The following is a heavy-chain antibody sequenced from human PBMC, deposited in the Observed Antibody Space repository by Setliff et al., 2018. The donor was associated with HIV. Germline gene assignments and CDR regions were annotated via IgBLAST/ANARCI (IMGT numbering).Heavy chain of an antibody. Sequence: GGSLRLSCAVSGFTFRSYEMSWVRQAPGKGLEWISYINSRGDSDHYADSVKGRFTISRDSSSNTLSLQMTSLRAEDTALYYCARLGHCYGGGCNFDTFDVWGQGTMVTVSS. D-gene: IGHD2-15*01. V-gene: IGHV3-48*03. CDR3: ARLGHCYGGGCNFDTFDV. CDR2: INSRGDSD. CDR1: GFTFRSYE. J-gene: IGHJ3*01.